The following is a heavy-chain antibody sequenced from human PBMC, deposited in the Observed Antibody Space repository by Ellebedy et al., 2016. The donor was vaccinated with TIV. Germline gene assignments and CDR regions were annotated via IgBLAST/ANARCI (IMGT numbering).Heavy chain of an antibody. CDR2: INPNSGDT. Sequence: ASVKVSXXASGYTFTGYYMHWVWQAPGQGLEWMGWINPNSGDTNYAQKFQGRVTMTRDTSISTAYMELSRLTSDDTAVYYCAGGDYLDFWGQGTLVTVSS. CDR3: AGGDYLDF. V-gene: IGHV1-2*02. D-gene: IGHD3-10*01. CDR1: GYTFTGYY. J-gene: IGHJ4*02.